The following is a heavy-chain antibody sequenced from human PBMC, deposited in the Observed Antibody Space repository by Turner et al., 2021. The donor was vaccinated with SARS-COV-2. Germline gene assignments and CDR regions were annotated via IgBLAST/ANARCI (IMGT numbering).Heavy chain of an antibody. CDR1: GFSFTSYA. Sequence: EVQLLESGGGLVQPGGSLRLSCAASGFSFTSYAMSWFRQAPGKGLGWVSAMSGSGGSTSYADSVKGRFTISRDNSKNTLYLQMNSLRAEDTAVYYCAKGPDIVATIWGTLFSGTFDYWGQGTLVTVSS. V-gene: IGHV3-23*01. D-gene: IGHD5-12*01. CDR2: MSGSGGST. CDR3: AKGPDIVATIWGTLFSGTFDY. J-gene: IGHJ4*02.